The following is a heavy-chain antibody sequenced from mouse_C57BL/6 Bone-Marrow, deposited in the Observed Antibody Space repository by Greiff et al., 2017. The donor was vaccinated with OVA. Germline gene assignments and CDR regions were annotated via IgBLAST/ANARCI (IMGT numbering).Heavy chain of an antibody. V-gene: IGHV3-6*01. CDR1: GYSITSGYY. CDR2: ISYDGSN. J-gene: IGHJ4*01. D-gene: IGHD1-1*01. Sequence: VQLKESGPGLVKPSQSLSLTCSVTGYSITSGYYWNWIRQFPGNKLEWMGYISYDGSNNYNPSLKNRISITRDTSKNQFFLKLNSVTTEDTATYYCARRGIYYYGSSYYAMDYWGQGTSVTVSS. CDR3: ARRGIYYYGSSYYAMDY.